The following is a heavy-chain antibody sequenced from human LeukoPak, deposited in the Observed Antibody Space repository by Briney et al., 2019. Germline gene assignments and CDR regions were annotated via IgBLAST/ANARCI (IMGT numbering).Heavy chain of an antibody. CDR1: GYSINRDYH. CDR3: ARGASSLSSRLGN. D-gene: IGHD6-13*01. Sequence: SETLSLTCIVSGYSINRDYHWAWIGQPPGKGLEWIGSIYYSGSTNYNSSLKSRVTISGDTSKNQFSLRLNSVTAADTAVYYCARGASSLSSRLGNWGQGTFVTVSS. V-gene: IGHV4-38-2*02. J-gene: IGHJ4*02. CDR2: IYYSGST.